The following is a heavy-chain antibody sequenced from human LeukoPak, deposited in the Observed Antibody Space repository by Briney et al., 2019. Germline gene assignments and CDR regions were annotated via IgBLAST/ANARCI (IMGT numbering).Heavy chain of an antibody. D-gene: IGHD3-10*01. J-gene: IGHJ4*02. CDR2: IYHSGST. CDR3: ASITYYYGSGRPFDY. V-gene: IGHV4-38-2*02. CDR1: GYSISSGYY. Sequence: KPSETLSLTCTVSGYSISSGYYWGWIRQPPGKGLEWIGSIYHSGSTYYNPSLKSRVTISVDTSKNQFSLKLSSVTAADTAVYYCASITYYYGSGRPFDYWGQGTLVTVSS.